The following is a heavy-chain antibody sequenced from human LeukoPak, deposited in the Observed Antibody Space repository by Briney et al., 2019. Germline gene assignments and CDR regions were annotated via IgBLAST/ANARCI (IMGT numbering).Heavy chain of an antibody. V-gene: IGHV4-4*08. CDR3: ARSQAAGTEGADY. CDR1: GGSISSYY. CDR2: IYTIGTT. Sequence: SETLSLTCTVSGGSISSYYWSWIRQPPGKGLEWIGRIYTIGTTNYNPSLKSRVTISVDTSKNQFSLKLSSVTAADTAVYFCARSQAAGTEGADYWGQGTLVTVSS. J-gene: IGHJ4*02. D-gene: IGHD6-13*01.